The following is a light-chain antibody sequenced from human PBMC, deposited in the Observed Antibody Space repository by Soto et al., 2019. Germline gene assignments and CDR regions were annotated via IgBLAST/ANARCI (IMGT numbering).Light chain of an antibody. J-gene: IGKJ1*01. CDR1: QSVSSSS. CDR2: GTS. CDR3: QQYGSSRWT. V-gene: IGKV3-20*01. Sequence: EIVLTQSPGTLSLSPGERATLSCRASQSVSSSSLAWYQQKPVRAPRLLIFGTSTRATGIPDRFSGSGSGTDFTLTVSGLEPEDFAVYYCQQYGSSRWTFGQGTKVEIK.